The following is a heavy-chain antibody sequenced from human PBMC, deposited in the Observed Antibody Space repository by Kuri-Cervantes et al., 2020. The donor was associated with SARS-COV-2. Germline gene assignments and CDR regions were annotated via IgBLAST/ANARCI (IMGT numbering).Heavy chain of an antibody. J-gene: IGHJ4*02. D-gene: IGHD3-3*01. CDR1: GESFSGYY. Sequence: SQTLSLTCAFYGESFSGYYWNWIRQSPGKGLQWIGEVNHRGSTNYNPSLKSRVTISVDTSKNQFSLKLSSVTAGDTAVYYCARAIFGVVLFDYWGQGTLVTVSS. CDR3: ARAIFGVVLFDY. CDR2: VNHRGST. V-gene: IGHV4-34*09.